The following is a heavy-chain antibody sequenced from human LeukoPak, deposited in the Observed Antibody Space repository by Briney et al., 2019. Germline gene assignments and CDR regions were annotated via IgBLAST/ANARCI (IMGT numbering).Heavy chain of an antibody. CDR3: ATPHTGPGGGTIYPPHH. CDR1: GFTFSSYA. V-gene: IGHV3-23*01. CDR2: ISGSGGST. Sequence: GGSLRLSCTTSGFTFSSYAMSWVRQAPGKGLEWVSRISGSGGSTYYTDSVKGRFTISRDNSKNTLYLQMNSLRGEDTALYFCATPHTGPGGGTIYPPHHWGQGTLVTVSS. D-gene: IGHD3-16*01. J-gene: IGHJ5*02.